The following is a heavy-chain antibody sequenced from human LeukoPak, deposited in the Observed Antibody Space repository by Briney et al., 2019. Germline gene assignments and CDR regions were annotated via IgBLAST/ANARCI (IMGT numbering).Heavy chain of an antibody. CDR1: GGSFSGYY. Sequence: KPSETLSPTCAVYGGSFSGYYWSWIRQPPGKGLEWIGEINHSGSTNYNPSLKSRVTISVDTSKNQFSLKLSSVTAADTAVYYCARAQPTASRLANLRYWGQGTLVTVSS. D-gene: IGHD2-2*01. CDR3: ARAQPTASRLANLRY. J-gene: IGHJ4*02. CDR2: INHSGST. V-gene: IGHV4-34*01.